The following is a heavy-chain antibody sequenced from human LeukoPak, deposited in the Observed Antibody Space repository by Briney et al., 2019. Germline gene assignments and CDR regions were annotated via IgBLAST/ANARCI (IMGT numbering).Heavy chain of an antibody. J-gene: IGHJ4*02. CDR3: AKVWFDGKVFDS. CDR2: ITNSCGGT. D-gene: IGHD3-10*01. Sequence: GGSRRLSCAASGFTFSSYAMTWVRQAPGKGLEWVSTITNSCGGTYYADSVKGRFTISRDNSKNALFLQMNSLRAEDTGVYYCAKVWFDGKVFDSWGLGTLFPASS. CDR1: GFTFSSYA. V-gene: IGHV3-23*01.